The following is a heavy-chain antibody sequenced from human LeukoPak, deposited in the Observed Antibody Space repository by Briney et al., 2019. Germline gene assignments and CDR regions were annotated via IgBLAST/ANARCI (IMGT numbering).Heavy chain of an antibody. CDR1: GFTFSSYS. CDR2: ISSSSSTI. CDR3: AKSITARTFYFDY. J-gene: IGHJ4*02. V-gene: IGHV3-48*02. D-gene: IGHD6-6*01. Sequence: GGSLRLSCAASGFTFSSYSMNWVCQAPGKGLEWVSYISSSSSTIYYADSVKGRFTISRDNAKNSLYLQMNSLRDEDTAVYYCAKSITARTFYFDYWGQGTLVTVSS.